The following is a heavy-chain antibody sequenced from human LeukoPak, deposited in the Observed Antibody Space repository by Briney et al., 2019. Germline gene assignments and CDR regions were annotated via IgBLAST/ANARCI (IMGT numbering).Heavy chain of an antibody. D-gene: IGHD3-9*01. CDR3: ARSEGYYDILTGYYYYYGMDV. V-gene: IGHV3-33*01. CDR1: GFTFSSYG. Sequence: GRSLRLSCAASGFTFSSYGMHWVRQAPGKGLEWVAVIWYDGSNKYYADSVKGRFTISRDNSKNTLYLQMNSLRAEDTAVYYCARSEGYYDILTGYYYYYGMDVWGKGTTVTASS. J-gene: IGHJ6*04. CDR2: IWYDGSNK.